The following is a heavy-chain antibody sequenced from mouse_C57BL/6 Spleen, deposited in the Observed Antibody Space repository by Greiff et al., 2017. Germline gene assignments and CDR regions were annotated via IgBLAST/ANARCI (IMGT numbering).Heavy chain of an antibody. CDR2: INYDGSST. CDR1: GFTFSDYY. J-gene: IGHJ4*01. V-gene: IGHV5-16*01. Sequence: EVQLVESEGGLVQPGSSMKLSCTASGFTFSDYYMAWVRQVPEKGLEWVANINYDGSSTYYLDSLKSRFIISRDNAKNLLYLQMSSLKSEDTATYYCARVGGNYDAMDYWGQGTSVTVSS. CDR3: ARVGGNYDAMDY. D-gene: IGHD2-1*01.